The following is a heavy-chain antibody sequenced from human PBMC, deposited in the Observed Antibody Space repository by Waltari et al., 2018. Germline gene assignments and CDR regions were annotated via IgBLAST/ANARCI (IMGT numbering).Heavy chain of an antibody. CDR3: TKDSGASLVTSFLDF. D-gene: IGHD4-4*01. J-gene: IGHJ4*02. CDR1: GFTFDDYA. CDR2: LNWNGDNT. Sequence: EVQLVESGGGLVQPGRSMRLSCAASGFTFDDYAMHWVRPLPGKGLQWVSGLNWNGDNTGYADSVNGRFTISRDNAKNSLFLQMDSLTPEDTAIYYCTKDSGASLVTSFLDFWGQGTLVTVSS. V-gene: IGHV3-9*01.